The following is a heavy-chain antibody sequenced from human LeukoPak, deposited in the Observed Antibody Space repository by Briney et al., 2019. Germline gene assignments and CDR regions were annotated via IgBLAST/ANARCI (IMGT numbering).Heavy chain of an antibody. CDR2: MNPNSGNT. CDR3: ARGRATVTTHWVDP. D-gene: IGHD4-11*01. V-gene: IGHV1-8*03. CDR1: GYPFSNYD. Sequence: ASVKVSCKASGYPFSNYDINWVRQATGQGLEWMGWMNPNSGNTDYAQKFQGRVPITRNTSISTAYMELSGLRSEDTAVYYCARGRATVTTHWVDPWGQGTLVTVSS. J-gene: IGHJ5*02.